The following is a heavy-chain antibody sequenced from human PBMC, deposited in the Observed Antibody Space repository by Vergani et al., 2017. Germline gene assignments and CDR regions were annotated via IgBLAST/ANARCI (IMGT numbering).Heavy chain of an antibody. CDR2: ISSSSSYT. D-gene: IGHD4-11*01. CDR1: GFTFSDYY. CDR3: ATSNSYDAFDI. Sequence: QVQLVESGGGLVKPGGSLRLSCAASGFTFSDYYMSWIRQAPGKGLESVSYISSSSSYTNYADSVKGRFTISRDNAKNSLYLQMNSLRAEDTAVYYCATSNSYDAFDIWGQGTMVTVSS. V-gene: IGHV3-11*05. J-gene: IGHJ3*02.